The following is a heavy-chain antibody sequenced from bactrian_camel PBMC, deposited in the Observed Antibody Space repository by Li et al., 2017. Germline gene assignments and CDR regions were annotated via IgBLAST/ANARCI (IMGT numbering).Heavy chain of an antibody. CDR2: IYPDRGST. V-gene: IGHV3S1*01. CDR3: AADGIALSPLLYNH. J-gene: IGHJ4*01. Sequence: HVQLVESGGGSVQTGGSLRLTCLVSGYYGGTGCLGWFRQAPGQEREGVAAIYPDRGSTMYADNVKGRFTISLDNAKTTLTLQMNSLKPEDTAMYYCAADGIALSPLLYNHWGQGTQVTVS. D-gene: IGHD2*01. CDR1: GYYGGTGC.